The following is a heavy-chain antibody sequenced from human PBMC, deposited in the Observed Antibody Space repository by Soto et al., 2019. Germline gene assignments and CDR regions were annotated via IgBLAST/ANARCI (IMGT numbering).Heavy chain of an antibody. CDR1: GFTFSSYG. Sequence: GGSLRLSCAVSGFTFSSYGMHWVCQAPGKGLEWVAVISYDGTNTYYPDSVKGRFTISRDNSKNTLYLQMNSLRAEDTAVYYCAKDMYFYYDSSGQDYWGQGTLVTVSS. D-gene: IGHD3-22*01. CDR2: ISYDGTNT. J-gene: IGHJ4*02. CDR3: AKDMYFYYDSSGQDY. V-gene: IGHV3-30*18.